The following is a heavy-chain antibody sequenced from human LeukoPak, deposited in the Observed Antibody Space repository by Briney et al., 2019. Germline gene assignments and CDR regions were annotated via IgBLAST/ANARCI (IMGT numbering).Heavy chain of an antibody. V-gene: IGHV3-20*04. CDR1: GFTFDDYG. CDR2: INWNGDTI. Sequence: GGSLRLSCAASGFTFDDYGMTWVRQAPGKGLEWVSGINWNGDTIGYADSVKGRFTISRDNAKNSLYLQMNSLRAEDTAVYYCAREPTYSSSWYTSCDYWGQGTLVTVSS. J-gene: IGHJ4*02. D-gene: IGHD6-13*01. CDR3: AREPTYSSSWYTSCDY.